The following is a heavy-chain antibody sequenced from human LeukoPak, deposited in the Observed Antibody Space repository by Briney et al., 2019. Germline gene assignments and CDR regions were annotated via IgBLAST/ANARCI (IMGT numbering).Heavy chain of an antibody. CDR3: AKDERWVVTVPGAFDI. J-gene: IGHJ3*02. Sequence: GGSLRLSCVASGFTFSNYGMSWVRRAPGKGLEWVSAISGSGGSTFYADSVKGRFTISRDNSKNTLYLQMNSLRAEDTAVYYCAKDERWVVTVPGAFDIWGQGTMVTVSS. V-gene: IGHV3-23*01. D-gene: IGHD4-23*01. CDR2: ISGSGGST. CDR1: GFTFSNYG.